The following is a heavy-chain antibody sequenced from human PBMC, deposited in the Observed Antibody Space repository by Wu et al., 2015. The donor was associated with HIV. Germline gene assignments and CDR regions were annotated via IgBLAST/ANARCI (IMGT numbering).Heavy chain of an antibody. Sequence: QVQLVQSGPEVKKPGASVMVSCKASGYTFTDYYMHWVRQAPGQGLEWMGWVNPSPYSGSTIYAQKFEGRVTMTRDTSISTAYLELTTLRPDDTAVYYCARDLRRSTAFDMWGQGTMVTVSS. CDR1: GYTFTDYY. V-gene: IGHV1-2*02. CDR3: ARDLRRSTAFDM. J-gene: IGHJ3*02. CDR2: VNPSPYSGST.